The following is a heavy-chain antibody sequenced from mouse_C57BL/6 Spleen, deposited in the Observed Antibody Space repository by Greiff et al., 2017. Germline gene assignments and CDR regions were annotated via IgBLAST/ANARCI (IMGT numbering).Heavy chain of an antibody. CDR2: IDPSGSET. CDR1: GYTFTSYW. V-gene: IGHV1-52*01. CDR3: ARSEDGYYVPMDD. D-gene: IGHD2-3*01. J-gene: IGHJ4*01. Sequence: QVQLQQPGAELVRPGSSVKLSCTASGYTFTSYWMHWVKQRPIQGLEWIGNIDPSGSETHYNQKFKDKATLTVDKSSSTAYMQLSSLTDEDSAVYYCARSEDGYYVPMDDWGKGTSVTVSS.